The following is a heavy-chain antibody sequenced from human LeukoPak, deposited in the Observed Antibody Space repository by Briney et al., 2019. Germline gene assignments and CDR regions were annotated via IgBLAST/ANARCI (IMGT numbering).Heavy chain of an antibody. CDR2: INHSGST. V-gene: IGHV4-34*01. CDR1: GGSFSGYY. Sequence: SETLSLTCAVYGGSFSGYYWSWIRQPPGKGLEWIGEINHSGSTNYNPSLKSRVTISVDTSKNQFSLKLSSVTAADTAVYYCTEAHYDSSGYYKDAFDIWGQGTMVTVSS. CDR3: TEAHYDSSGYYKDAFDI. D-gene: IGHD3-22*01. J-gene: IGHJ3*02.